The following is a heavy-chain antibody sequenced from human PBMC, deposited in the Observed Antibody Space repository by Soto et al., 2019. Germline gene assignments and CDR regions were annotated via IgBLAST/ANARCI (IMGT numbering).Heavy chain of an antibody. CDR2: INSDGSST. Sequence: GGSLRLSCAASGFTFSSYAMSWVRQAPGKGLEWVSRINSDGSSTSYADSVKGRFTISRDNAKNTLYLQMNSLRAEDTAVYYCARKAGYSYHLDYWGQGTLVTVSS. V-gene: IGHV3-74*01. CDR1: GFTFSSYA. D-gene: IGHD5-18*01. CDR3: ARKAGYSYHLDY. J-gene: IGHJ4*02.